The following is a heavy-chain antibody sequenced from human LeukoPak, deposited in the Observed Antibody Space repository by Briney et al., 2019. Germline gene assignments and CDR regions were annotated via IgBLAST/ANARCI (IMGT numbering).Heavy chain of an antibody. V-gene: IGHV3-48*04. Sequence: GGSLRLSCAASGFTFSSYSTNWVRQAPGEGLEWVSYISSIRSTIYYADSVKGRFTISRDNAKNSLYLQMNGLRAEDTAVYYCARASGDCSSASCRRPFDYWGQGTLVTVSS. CDR1: GFTFSSYS. D-gene: IGHD2-2*01. CDR3: ARASGDCSSASCRRPFDY. CDR2: ISSIRSTI. J-gene: IGHJ4*02.